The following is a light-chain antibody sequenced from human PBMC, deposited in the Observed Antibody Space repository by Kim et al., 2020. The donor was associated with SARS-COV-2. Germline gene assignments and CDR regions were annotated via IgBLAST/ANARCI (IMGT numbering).Light chain of an antibody. CDR3: QQYGGSRI. CDR2: GAS. Sequence: SLSPGERATLSCRASQSVTSRYIAWYQQKPGQAPRLLLYGASNRATGIPDRFSGSGSGTDFTLTITRLEPEDFAVYYCQQYGGSRIFGQGTKLEI. V-gene: IGKV3-20*01. CDR1: QSVTSRY. J-gene: IGKJ2*01.